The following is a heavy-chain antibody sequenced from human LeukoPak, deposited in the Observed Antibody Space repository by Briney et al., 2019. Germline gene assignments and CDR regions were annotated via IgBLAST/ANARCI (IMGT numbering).Heavy chain of an antibody. D-gene: IGHD2-15*01. CDR3: ARYGSGRNLDY. V-gene: IGHV4-31*03. Sequence: SEALSLTCTVSGGSISCGGYYWSWIRQHPGKGLEWIGYIYYSGSTYYNPSLKSRVTISVDTSKNQFSLKLSSVTAADTAVYYCARYGSGRNLDYWGQGTLVTVSS. CDR2: IYYSGST. CDR1: GGSISCGGYY. J-gene: IGHJ4*02.